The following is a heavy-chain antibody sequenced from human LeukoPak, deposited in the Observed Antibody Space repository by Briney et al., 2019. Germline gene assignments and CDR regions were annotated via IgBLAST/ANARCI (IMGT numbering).Heavy chain of an antibody. CDR2: INHSGST. D-gene: IGHD6-19*01. CDR1: GVSFSGYY. Sequence: SETLSLTCAVYGVSFSGYYWSCIRQPPGKGLEWIGEINHSGSTNYNPSPKSPVTISVDTSKNQFSLKLSSVTAADTAVYYCARRRYSSDLSGFDPWGQGTLVTVSS. CDR3: ARRRYSSDLSGFDP. J-gene: IGHJ5*02. V-gene: IGHV4-34*01.